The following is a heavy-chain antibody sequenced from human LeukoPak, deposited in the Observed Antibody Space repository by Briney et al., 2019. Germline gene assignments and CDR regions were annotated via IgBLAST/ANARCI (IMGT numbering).Heavy chain of an antibody. D-gene: IGHD4-17*01. CDR1: GGSIRSSRYY. J-gene: IGHJ6*03. CDR3: ARPTTFYYYYMDV. Sequence: SETLSLTCTVSGGSIRSSRYYWGWIRQPPGKGLEWIGSIYYSGNTYYSPSLKSRVTMSVDTSKNQFSRKLTSVTAADTAVYYCARPTTFYYYYMDVWGKGTTVTVSS. V-gene: IGHV4-39*01. CDR2: IYYSGNT.